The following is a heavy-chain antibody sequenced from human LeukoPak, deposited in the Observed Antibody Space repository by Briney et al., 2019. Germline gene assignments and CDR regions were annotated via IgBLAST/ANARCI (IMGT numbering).Heavy chain of an antibody. CDR3: AKVVSGWFLYYFDY. CDR1: GFTFSSYA. CDR2: ISGSGGST. Sequence: GGSLRLSCAAAGFTFSSYAMSWVRQAPGKGLEWVSAISGSGGSTYYADSVKGRFTISRDNSKNTLYLQMNSLRAEDTAVYYCAKVVSGWFLYYFDYWGQGTLVTVSS. V-gene: IGHV3-23*01. J-gene: IGHJ4*02. D-gene: IGHD6-19*01.